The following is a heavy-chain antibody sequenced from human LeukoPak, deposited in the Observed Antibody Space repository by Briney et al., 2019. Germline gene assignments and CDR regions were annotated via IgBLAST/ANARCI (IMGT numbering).Heavy chain of an antibody. CDR2: TKQDGSEK. CDR3: AKDRRGYSYGYSDY. J-gene: IGHJ4*02. CDR1: GFIFNNYW. Sequence: GGSLRLTCAGSGFIFNNYWMSWVRQAPGKGLEWVANTKQDGSEKYYLDSVKGRFTISRDNAKNSLYLQMNSLRAEDTAVYYCAKDRRGYSYGYSDYWGQGTLVTVSS. D-gene: IGHD5-18*01. V-gene: IGHV3-7*03.